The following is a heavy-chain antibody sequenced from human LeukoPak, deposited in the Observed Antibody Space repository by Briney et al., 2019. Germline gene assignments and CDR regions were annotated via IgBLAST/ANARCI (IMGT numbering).Heavy chain of an antibody. CDR3: ARDYYDSSGYFAPDY. CDR2: IDWEDDK. CDR1: GFSLSTSGMC. V-gene: IGHV2-70*11. J-gene: IGHJ4*02. D-gene: IGHD3-22*01. Sequence: SGPALVKPTQTLILTCTFSGFSLSTSGMCVSWIRQPPGKALEWLARIDWEDDKYYSTSLKTRLTISKDTSKNQVVLTMTNVDPVDTATYYCARDYYDSSGYFAPDYWGQGTLVTVS.